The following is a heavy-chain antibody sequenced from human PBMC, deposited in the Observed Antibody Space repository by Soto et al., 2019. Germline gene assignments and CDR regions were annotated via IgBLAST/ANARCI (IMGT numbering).Heavy chain of an antibody. Sequence: EVQLVESGGGLIQPGGSLRLSCAASGFSVSANYMNWVRQAPGKGLQWVSLLYAGGATFYADSVKGRFTISRDSSKNTLYLQMDSLRVEDTAVYYCATKRTNDDGDPNDDLDIGGQGTVVSVSS. CDR2: LYAGGAT. CDR3: ATKRTNDDGDPNDDLDI. D-gene: IGHD4-17*01. V-gene: IGHV3-53*01. J-gene: IGHJ3*02. CDR1: GFSVSANY.